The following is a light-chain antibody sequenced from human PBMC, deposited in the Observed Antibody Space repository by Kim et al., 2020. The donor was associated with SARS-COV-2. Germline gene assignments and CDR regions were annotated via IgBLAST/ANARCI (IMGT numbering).Light chain of an antibody. V-gene: IGLV1-40*01. CDR1: RSNIGAGYD. CDR3: QSYDKTLSASV. CDR2: GDR. J-gene: IGLJ1*01. Sequence: RVNISCTSGRSNIGAGYDVHWYQHFPGTAPRLLIFGDRNRPSGIPDRFSGSQSGTSASLAITGLQAEDDADYYCQSYDKTLSASVFGSGTKVTVL.